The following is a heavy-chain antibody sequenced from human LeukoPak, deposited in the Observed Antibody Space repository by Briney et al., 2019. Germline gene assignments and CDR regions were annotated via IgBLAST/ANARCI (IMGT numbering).Heavy chain of an antibody. CDR2: MNPNSGNT. J-gene: IGHJ4*02. CDR1: GYTFTIYD. D-gene: IGHD5-18*01. V-gene: IGHV1-8*01. CDR3: ARDQRGYSYGYGPPPYFDY. Sequence: ASVNVSFKASGYTFTIYDINWVRQAPGQGLEWMGWMNPNSGNTGYAQKFQGRVTMTRNTSISTAYMELSRLRSDDTAVYYCARDQRGYSYGYGPPPYFDYWGQGTLVTVSS.